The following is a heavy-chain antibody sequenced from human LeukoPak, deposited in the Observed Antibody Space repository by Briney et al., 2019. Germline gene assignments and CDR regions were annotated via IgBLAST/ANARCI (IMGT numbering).Heavy chain of an antibody. CDR2: ISGSGGST. Sequence: GGSLRLSCAASGFTFSSYAMSWVRQAPGKGLEWVSAISGSGGSTYYADSVKGRFTISRDNSKNTLYLQMNSLRAEDTAVYYCAKVNPHDSTAKAPRYFDYWGQGTLVTVSS. J-gene: IGHJ4*02. CDR1: GFTFSSYA. D-gene: IGHD3-22*01. CDR3: AKVNPHDSTAKAPRYFDY. V-gene: IGHV3-23*01.